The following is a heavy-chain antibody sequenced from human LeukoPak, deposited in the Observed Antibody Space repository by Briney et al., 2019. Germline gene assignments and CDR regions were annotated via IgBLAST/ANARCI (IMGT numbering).Heavy chain of an antibody. CDR3: AKPRDIDSWAFDV. V-gene: IGHV3-30*18. CDR2: ISYDGSNQ. J-gene: IGHJ3*01. D-gene: IGHD2-15*01. Sequence: GRSLRLSCAASGFTFRSYGMHWVRQAPGKGLEWVAVISYDGSNQYYADSVKGRFTISRDNSKNTLYLQMSSLRAEDTAVYYCAKPRDIDSWAFDVWGQGTMVTVS. CDR1: GFTFRSYG.